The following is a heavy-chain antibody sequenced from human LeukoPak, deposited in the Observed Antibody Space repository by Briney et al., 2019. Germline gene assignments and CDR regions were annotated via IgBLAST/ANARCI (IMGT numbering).Heavy chain of an antibody. CDR2: IYSSGST. D-gene: IGHD7-27*01. Sequence: SETLSLTCTVSGGSISSGSYYWGWLRQPAGKGLEWIGRIYSSGSTNYNPSLKSRVTISVDTSKNQFSLKLSSVTAADTAVYYCARSGPGDYWGQGTLVTVSS. J-gene: IGHJ4*02. CDR1: GGSISSGSYY. CDR3: ARSGPGDY. V-gene: IGHV4-61*02.